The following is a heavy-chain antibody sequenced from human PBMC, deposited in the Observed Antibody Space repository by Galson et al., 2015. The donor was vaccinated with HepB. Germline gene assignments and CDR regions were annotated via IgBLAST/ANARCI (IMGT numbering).Heavy chain of an antibody. Sequence: SLRLSCAVSGFTFSSYWMSWVRQTPGKGLEWVAHINEDGSERYYVESVKGRFTISRDNAKNSLFLQINSLRAEDTAVYYCGRSRTALFYWGQGALVTVAS. CDR3: GRSRTALFY. CDR2: INEDGSER. V-gene: IGHV3-7*03. J-gene: IGHJ4*02. CDR1: GFTFSSYW. D-gene: IGHD2-21*02.